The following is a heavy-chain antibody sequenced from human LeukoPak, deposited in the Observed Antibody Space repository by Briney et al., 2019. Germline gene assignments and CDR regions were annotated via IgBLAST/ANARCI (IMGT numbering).Heavy chain of an antibody. Sequence: SETLSLTCIVSGDSISSNQNYWGWIRQPPGKGLEWIGSVYYTGSTYSNPSLTGRVTISVDTSKNQFSLRPNSMTARDTAVYFCARHKKRGFWGGYPDLWGEGTLVSVSS. CDR1: GDSISSNQNY. CDR3: ARHKKRGFWGGYPDL. V-gene: IGHV4-39*01. D-gene: IGHD3-16*01. CDR2: VYYTGST. J-gene: IGHJ4*02.